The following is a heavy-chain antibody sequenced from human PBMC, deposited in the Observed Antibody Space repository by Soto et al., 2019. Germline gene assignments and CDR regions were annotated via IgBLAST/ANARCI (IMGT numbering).Heavy chain of an antibody. CDR3: AREHDAFDI. V-gene: IGHV3-21*01. CDR1: GFPFSSYS. Sequence: PGGSLRLSCAASGFPFSSYSMNWVRQSPGKGLEWVSSISSSSSYIYYAESVKGRFTISRDNAKNSLYLQMNSLRAEDTAVYYCAREHDAFDIWGQGTRGTVS. J-gene: IGHJ3*02. CDR2: ISSSSSYI.